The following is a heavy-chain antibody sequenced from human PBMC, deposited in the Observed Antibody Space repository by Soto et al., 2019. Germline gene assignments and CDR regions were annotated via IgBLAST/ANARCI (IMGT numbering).Heavy chain of an antibody. V-gene: IGHV3-30*18. J-gene: IGHJ4*02. D-gene: IGHD3-22*01. CDR2: ISYDGSNK. Sequence: PGGSLRLSCAASGFTFSSYGMHWVRQAPGKGLEWVAVISYDGSNKYYADSVKGRFTISRDNSKNTLYLQMNSLRAEDTAVYYCAKVGHYYDSSGYLDYWGQGTIVTVYS. CDR1: GFTFSSYG. CDR3: AKVGHYYDSSGYLDY.